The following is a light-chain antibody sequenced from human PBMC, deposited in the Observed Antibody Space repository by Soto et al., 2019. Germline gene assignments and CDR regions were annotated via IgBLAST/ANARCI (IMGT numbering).Light chain of an antibody. CDR3: QQYDTWPPGT. CDR2: DAS. J-gene: IGKJ1*01. Sequence: MLMTQSPATLPVSPGERATLSCRAREDVSTKLAWYQQKSGQPPRLVIYDASTRATAIPARVSGSGSGKDFTLSISGQQSEDFGRYSCQQYDTWPPGTFGQGNTVE. V-gene: IGKV3-15*01. CDR1: EDVSTK.